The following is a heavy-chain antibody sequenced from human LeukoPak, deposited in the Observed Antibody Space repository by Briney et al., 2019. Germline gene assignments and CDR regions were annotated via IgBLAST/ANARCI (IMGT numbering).Heavy chain of an antibody. V-gene: IGHV3-30*02. CDR3: AKDKTFHYYDSSGYYGSPLDY. J-gene: IGHJ4*02. Sequence: GGSLRLSCAASGFTFSSYGMHWVRQAPGKGLEWVAFIRYDGSNKYYADSVKGRFTISRDNSKNTLYLQMNSLRAEDTAVYYCAKDKTFHYYDSSGYYGSPLDYWGQGTLVTVSS. CDR1: GFTFSSYG. D-gene: IGHD3-22*01. CDR2: IRYDGSNK.